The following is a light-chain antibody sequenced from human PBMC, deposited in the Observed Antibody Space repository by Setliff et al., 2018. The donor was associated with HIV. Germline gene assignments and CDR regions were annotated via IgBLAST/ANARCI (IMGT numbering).Light chain of an antibody. J-gene: IGLJ1*01. CDR1: NIGSKS. Sequence: YELTQPPSVSVAPGKTARITCGGNNIGSKSVHWYQQKPDQAPVLVIYYDSDRPSGIPERFSGSNSGNTATLTISRVEAGDEADYYCQVWDSSSDHYVFGTGTKVTVL. CDR2: YDS. V-gene: IGLV3-21*04. CDR3: QVWDSSSDHYV.